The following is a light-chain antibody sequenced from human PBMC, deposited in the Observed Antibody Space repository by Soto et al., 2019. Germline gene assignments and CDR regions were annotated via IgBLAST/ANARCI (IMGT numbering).Light chain of an antibody. V-gene: IGKV3-20*01. J-gene: IGKJ1*01. Sequence: EIVLTQSPGTLSLSPGERATLSCRASQSVTSNYLAWYQQKPGQAPRLLIYGASSRATGIPDRFTGSGSGTDFTLTISRLEPEDFAVFYCQQYVGSPETFGQGTKVEIK. CDR2: GAS. CDR1: QSVTSNY. CDR3: QQYVGSPET.